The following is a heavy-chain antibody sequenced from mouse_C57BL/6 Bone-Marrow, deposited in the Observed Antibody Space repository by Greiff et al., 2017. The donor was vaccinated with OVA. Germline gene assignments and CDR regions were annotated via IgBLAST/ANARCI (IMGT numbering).Heavy chain of an antibody. D-gene: IGHD2-4*01. CDR3: ARNAYYDYDERFAY. V-gene: IGHV2-9-1*01. Sequence: VQVVESGPGLVAPSQSLSITCTVSGFSLTSYAISWVRQPPGKGLEWLGVIWTGGGTNYNSALKSRLSISKDNSKSQVFLKMNSLQTDDTARYYCARNAYYDYDERFAYWGQGTLVTVSA. CDR2: IWTGGGT. CDR1: GFSLTSYA. J-gene: IGHJ3*01.